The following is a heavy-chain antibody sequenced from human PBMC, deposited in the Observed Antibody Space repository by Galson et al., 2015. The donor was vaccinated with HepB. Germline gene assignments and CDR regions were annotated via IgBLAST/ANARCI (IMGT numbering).Heavy chain of an antibody. Sequence: SLRLSCAGSGFTFSSYSMNWVRQAPGKGLEWISYISSGSVTIYYADSVKGRFTIFRDNAKNSLYLQMNSLRADDTAVYYCARNGYGDYSLSYFQHWGQGTLVTVSS. J-gene: IGHJ1*01. D-gene: IGHD4-17*01. CDR1: GFTFSSYS. CDR3: ARNGYGDYSLSYFQH. CDR2: ISSGSVTI. V-gene: IGHV3-48*01.